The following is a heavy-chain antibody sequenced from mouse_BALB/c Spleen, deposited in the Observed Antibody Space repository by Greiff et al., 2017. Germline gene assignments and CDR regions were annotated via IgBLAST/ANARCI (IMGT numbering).Heavy chain of an antibody. CDR2: IDPANGNT. Sequence: VQLKQSGADLVKPGDSVKLSCTASGFNIKDSYMHWVQQSPEQGLEWIGRIDPANGNTKYDPKFQGKATITADTSSNTDYLQLSSLTSEDTAVYYCAATDGDYYAMDYWGQGTSVTVSS. CDR1: GFNIKDSY. J-gene: IGHJ4*01. V-gene: IGHV14-3*02. D-gene: IGHD1-1*02. CDR3: AATDGDYYAMDY.